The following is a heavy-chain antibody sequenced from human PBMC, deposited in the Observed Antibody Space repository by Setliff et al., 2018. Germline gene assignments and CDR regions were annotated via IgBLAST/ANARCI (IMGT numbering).Heavy chain of an antibody. CDR1: GDSISSRPLY. J-gene: IGHJ6*03. Sequence: SETLSLTCTVSGDSISSRPLYWGWFRQPAGKELEWIGQIYTSWSTIYNPSLKSRVTILLDTSKNQFSLTLTSVTAADTAVYYCARMTGFQYIDVWGKGTTVTVS. CDR3: ARMTGFQYIDV. D-gene: IGHD3-3*01. V-gene: IGHV4-61*09. CDR2: IYTSWST.